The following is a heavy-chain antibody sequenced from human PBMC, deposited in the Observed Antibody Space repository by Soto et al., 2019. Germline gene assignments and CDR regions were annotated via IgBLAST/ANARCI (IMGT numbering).Heavy chain of an antibody. CDR1: GYTFTSYG. V-gene: IGHV1-18*04. D-gene: IGHD3-3*01. Sequence: ASVKVSCKASGYTFTSYGISWVRQAPGQGLEWMGWISAYNGNTNYAQKLQGRVTMTTDTSTSTAYMELRSLSSGDTAVYYCAREYDFWSGPDDYSYYGMDVWGQGTTVTVAS. CDR2: ISAYNGNT. CDR3: AREYDFWSGPDDYSYYGMDV. J-gene: IGHJ6*02.